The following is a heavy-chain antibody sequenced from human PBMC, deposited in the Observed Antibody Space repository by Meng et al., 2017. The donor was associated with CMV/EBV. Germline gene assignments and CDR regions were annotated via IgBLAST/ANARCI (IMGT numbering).Heavy chain of an antibody. D-gene: IGHD6-19*01. CDR1: GYTFTSYD. Sequence: ASVKVSCKASGYTFTSYDIKWVRQATGQGLEWMGWMNPNSGNTGYAQKFQGRVTITRNTSISTAYMELSSLRSEDTAVYYCARRGYSSRNWFDPWGQGTLVTVSS. CDR2: MNPNSGNT. J-gene: IGHJ5*02. CDR3: ARRGYSSRNWFDP. V-gene: IGHV1-8*03.